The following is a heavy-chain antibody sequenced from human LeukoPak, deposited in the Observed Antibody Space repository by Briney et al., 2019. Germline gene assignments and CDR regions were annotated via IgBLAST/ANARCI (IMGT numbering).Heavy chain of an antibody. D-gene: IGHD5-24*01. V-gene: IGHV4-39*07. CDR1: GGSISSSSYY. Sequence: SETLSLTCTVSGGSISSSSYYWGWIRQPPGKGLEWIGSIYYSGSTYYNPSLKSRVTISVDTSKNQFSLKLSSVTAADTAVYYCARGDGYNTRGWFDPWGQGTLVTVSS. J-gene: IGHJ5*02. CDR2: IYYSGST. CDR3: ARGDGYNTRGWFDP.